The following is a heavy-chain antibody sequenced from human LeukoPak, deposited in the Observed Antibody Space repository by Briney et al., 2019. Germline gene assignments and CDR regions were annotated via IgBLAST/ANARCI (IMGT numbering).Heavy chain of an antibody. CDR1: GYSFTSYY. Sequence: ASVKVSCKASGYSFTSYYIHWVRQAPGQGVESMGIINPGGGSTSYAQKFQDRVTMTRDTSTSTVYMELNSLRSEDTAVYYCAKDLRWDHPGLDPWGQGTLVIVSS. CDR2: INPGGGST. D-gene: IGHD4-23*01. J-gene: IGHJ5*02. CDR3: AKDLRWDHPGLDP. V-gene: IGHV1-46*01.